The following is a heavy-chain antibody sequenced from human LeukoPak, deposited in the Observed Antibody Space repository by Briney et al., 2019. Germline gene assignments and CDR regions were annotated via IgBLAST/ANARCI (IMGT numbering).Heavy chain of an antibody. D-gene: IGHD6-19*01. V-gene: IGHV4-34*01. CDR2: INHSVST. CDR1: RGSLSGDY. Sequence: SEALSLTRAVYRGSLSGDYWSWVGPPPRKGRGWSGEINHSVSTNHNPTLKSRVTISVDTSKNQFSLKLSSVAAADPAAYYCARIRQWLVLSVGRFSSRWFDPWGQGTLVSVSS. J-gene: IGHJ5*02. CDR3: ARIRQWLVLSVGRFSSRWFDP.